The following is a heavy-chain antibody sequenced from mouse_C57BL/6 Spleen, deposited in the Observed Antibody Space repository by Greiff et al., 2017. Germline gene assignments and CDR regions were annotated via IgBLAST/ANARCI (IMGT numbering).Heavy chain of an antibody. CDR1: GYTFTSYW. D-gene: IGHD1-1*01. CDR2: IHPTDSDT. V-gene: IGHV1-74*01. J-gene: IGHJ2*01. Sequence: VQLQQSGAELVKPGASVKVSCTASGYTFTSYWMHWVKQRPGQGLEWIGRIHPTDSDTNYKQKFKGKATLTVDKTSGTSYMQLSSLTSEDSAVYYCAIERVITTYWGQGTTLTVSA. CDR3: AIERVITTY.